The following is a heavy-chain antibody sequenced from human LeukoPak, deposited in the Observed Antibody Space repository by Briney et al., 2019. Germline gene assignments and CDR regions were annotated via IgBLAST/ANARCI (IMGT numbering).Heavy chain of an antibody. CDR2: IYPGDSNT. D-gene: IGHD3-10*01. CDR1: GYSFSSYW. V-gene: IGHV5-51*01. J-gene: IGHJ4*02. Sequence: GESLKISCKGSGYSFSSYWIVWVRQMPGKGLEWMGVIYPGDSNTRYSPSFQGQVTISADKSISTAYLQWSSLKASDTAMYYCARTFFGAGSYLVDYWGQGTLVTVSS. CDR3: ARTFFGAGSYLVDY.